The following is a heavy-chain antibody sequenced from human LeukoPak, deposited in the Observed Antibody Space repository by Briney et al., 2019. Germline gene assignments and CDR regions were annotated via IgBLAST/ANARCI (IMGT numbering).Heavy chain of an antibody. J-gene: IGHJ5*02. D-gene: IGHD3-10*01. CDR3: ARQRITMVRGVIGREYNWFDP. CDR2: INHSGST. CDR1: GGSFSGYY. V-gene: IGHV4-34*01. Sequence: PSETLSLTYAVYGGSFSGYYWSWIRQPPGKGLEWIGEINHSGSTNYNTSLKSRVTISVDTSKNQFSPKLSSVTAADTAVYYCARQRITMVRGVIGREYNWFDPWGQGTLVTVSS.